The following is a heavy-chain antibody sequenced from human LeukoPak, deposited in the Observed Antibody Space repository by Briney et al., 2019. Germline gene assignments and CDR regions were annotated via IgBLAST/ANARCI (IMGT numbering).Heavy chain of an antibody. V-gene: IGHV4-31*03. Sequence: PSETLSLTCTVSGGSISSGGYYWSWIRQHPGKGLEWIGYIYYSGSTYYDPALKSRVTISVDTSKNQFSLKLSSVTAADTAVYYCARAPQGVFDYWGQGTLVTVSS. J-gene: IGHJ4*02. CDR2: IYYSGST. CDR1: GGSISSGGYY. CDR3: ARAPQGVFDY. D-gene: IGHD3-16*01.